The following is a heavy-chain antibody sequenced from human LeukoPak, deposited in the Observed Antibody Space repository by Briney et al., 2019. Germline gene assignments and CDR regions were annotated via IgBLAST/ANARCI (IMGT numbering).Heavy chain of an antibody. D-gene: IGHD2-2*01. V-gene: IGHV3-11*05. J-gene: IGHJ4*02. CDR3: ARDRAVGVPADGHEFDY. CDR2: ISGISTYT. Sequence: GGPLRLSCAASGFTFSAHYMSWIGQAPGKGLAGISYISGISTYTDYADSVKGRFTVPRDNAMNSVYLQMNSLRDEDTAVYYCARDRAVGVPADGHEFDYWGQGTLVTVSS. CDR1: GFTFSAHY.